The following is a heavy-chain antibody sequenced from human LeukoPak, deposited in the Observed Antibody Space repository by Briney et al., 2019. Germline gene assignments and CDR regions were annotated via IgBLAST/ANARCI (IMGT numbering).Heavy chain of an antibody. Sequence: PGGSLRLSCAASGFTLSTYAMHWVRQAPGKGLEYVSAISGNGDTTYSANSVKGRFSISRDNSKNTLYLQMNSLRADDTAVYYCAKEPGYYFDYWGQGTLVTVSS. V-gene: IGHV3-64*01. CDR1: GFTLSTYA. CDR2: ISGNGDTT. J-gene: IGHJ4*02. CDR3: AKEPGYYFDY.